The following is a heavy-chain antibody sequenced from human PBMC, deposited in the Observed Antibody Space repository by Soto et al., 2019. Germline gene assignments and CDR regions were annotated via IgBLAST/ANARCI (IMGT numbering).Heavy chain of an antibody. CDR1: GFTFSDAW. CDR3: TTDLWRIAVVVGSTGYFNP. J-gene: IGHJ5*02. Sequence: PWGSLRLSCAASGFTFSDAWMSCCGQSPGKWLDWVGRIKSKSDGGTTEYAAPVRGRFTISRDDSKNTLYLQMNSLKTEDTAVYYCTTDLWRIAVVVGSTGYFNPWGQGTPVTVSS. D-gene: IGHD2-15*01. CDR2: IKSKSDGGTT. V-gene: IGHV3-15*01.